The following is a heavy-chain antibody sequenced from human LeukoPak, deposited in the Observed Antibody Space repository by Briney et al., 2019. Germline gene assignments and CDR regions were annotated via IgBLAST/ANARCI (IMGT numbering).Heavy chain of an antibody. D-gene: IGHD6-19*01. V-gene: IGHV3-21*01. CDR3: ASGYSSGSDTFDI. J-gene: IGHJ3*02. Sequence: PGGSLRLSCAASGFTFSSYSMNWVRQTPGKGLEWVSSISSSSYIYYADSVKGRFTISRDNAKNSLYLQMNSLRAEETAVYYCASGYSSGSDTFDIWGQGTMVTVSS. CDR1: GFTFSSYS. CDR2: ISSSSYI.